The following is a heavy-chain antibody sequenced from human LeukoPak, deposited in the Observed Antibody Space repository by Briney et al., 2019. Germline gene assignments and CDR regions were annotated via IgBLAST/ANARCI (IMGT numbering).Heavy chain of an antibody. J-gene: IGHJ3*02. V-gene: IGHV3-74*01. Sequence: GGALRLSCAASGFTFSSYWMHWLRQVAWEGRVWVSRINSDWSSTSYADSVRCRFTISIDNAKNTLYVQMNSLRAADTAVYYCSTGPGHAFDIWGRGTMVTVSS. CDR1: GFTFSSYW. CDR2: INSDWSST. D-gene: IGHD1-14*01. CDR3: STGPGHAFDI.